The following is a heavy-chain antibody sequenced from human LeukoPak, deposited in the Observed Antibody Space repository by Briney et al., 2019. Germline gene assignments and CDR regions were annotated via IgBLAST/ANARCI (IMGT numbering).Heavy chain of an antibody. Sequence: SETLSLTCTVSGGSISSGSYYWSWIRQPAGKGLEWIGRIYTSGSTNYNPSLKSRVTISVDTSKNQFSLKLSSVTAADTAVYYCASNGRYSSGWYGFDYWGQGTLVTVSS. D-gene: IGHD6-19*01. CDR3: ASNGRYSSGWYGFDY. V-gene: IGHV4-61*02. CDR1: GGSISSGSYY. J-gene: IGHJ4*02. CDR2: IYTSGST.